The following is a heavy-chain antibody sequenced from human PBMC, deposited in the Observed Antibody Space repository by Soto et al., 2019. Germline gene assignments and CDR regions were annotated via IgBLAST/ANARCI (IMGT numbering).Heavy chain of an antibody. Sequence: SETLSLTCTVSGGTITYYYWSWIGQAPGKGLEWLGYLFDGGSANYNPSLKSRVSFSLDKSQNQRALKLSSVTGADTAVYYCERDHGIAVAARVYYYGMDVSRQGTTVTVCS. J-gene: IGHJ6*01. CDR3: ERDHGIAVAARVYYYGMDV. CDR1: GGTITYYY. V-gene: IGHV4-59*12. CDR2: LFDGGSA. D-gene: IGHD6-19*01.